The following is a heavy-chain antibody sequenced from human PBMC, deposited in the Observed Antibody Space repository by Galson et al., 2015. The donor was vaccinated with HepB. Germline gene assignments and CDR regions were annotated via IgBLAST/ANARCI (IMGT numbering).Heavy chain of an antibody. J-gene: IGHJ4*02. CDR2: ISNGARNK. CDR3: ASHIY. V-gene: IGHV3-30*04. CDR1: GFTFSSYT. Sequence: SLRLSCAASGFTFSSYTMRWVRQAPGKGLEWVASISNGARNKDYADSVKGRFTISRDNSKNTLYLQMNSLRADDTAVYYCASHIYWGQGVLVTVSS.